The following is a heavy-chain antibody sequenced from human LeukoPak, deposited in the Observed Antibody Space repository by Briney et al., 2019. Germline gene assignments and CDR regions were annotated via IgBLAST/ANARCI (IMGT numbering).Heavy chain of an antibody. J-gene: IGHJ4*02. V-gene: IGHV1-18*01. CDR3: AGSHYYDSSGYYYVVGYFDY. D-gene: IGHD3-22*01. CDR1: GYTFTSYG. Sequence: GASVKVSCKASGYTFTSYGIIWVRQAPGQGLEWMGWISAYNGNTNYAQKLQGRVTMTTDTSTSTAYMELRSLRSDDTAVYYCAGSHYYDSSGYYYVVGYFDYWGQGTLVTVSS. CDR2: ISAYNGNT.